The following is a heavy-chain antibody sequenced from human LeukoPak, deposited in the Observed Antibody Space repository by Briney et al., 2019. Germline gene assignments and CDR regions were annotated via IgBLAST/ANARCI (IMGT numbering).Heavy chain of an antibody. J-gene: IGHJ4*02. D-gene: IGHD6-13*01. CDR1: GFTFSSYS. CDR2: ISSSGSTI. V-gene: IGHV3-48*04. Sequence: GGSLRLSCAASGFTFSSYSMNWVRQAPGKGLEWVSYISSSGSTIYYADSVKGRFTISRDNAKNSLYLQMNSLRAEDTAVYYCASSPILGIAAAGTFDYWGQGTLVTVSS. CDR3: ASSPILGIAAAGTFDY.